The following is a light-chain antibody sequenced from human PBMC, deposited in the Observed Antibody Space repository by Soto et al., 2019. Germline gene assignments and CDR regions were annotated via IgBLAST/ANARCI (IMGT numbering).Light chain of an antibody. J-gene: IGKJ1*01. CDR3: QERTNWSGT. CDR2: DAS. V-gene: IGKV3-11*01. Sequence: EIVLTQSPATLSLSPGERATLSCRASQSVSSYLAWYHQKPGQAPRLLIYDASNRATGIPPRFSGSGSGTDFTLTISSLEPEDFAVYYCQERTNWSGTFGQGTKVEIK. CDR1: QSVSSY.